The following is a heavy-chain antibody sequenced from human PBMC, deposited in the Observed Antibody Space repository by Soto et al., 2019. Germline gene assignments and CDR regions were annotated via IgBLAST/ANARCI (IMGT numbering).Heavy chain of an antibody. CDR3: AKDLFEIGARGYFDY. CDR2: ISGSGGST. J-gene: IGHJ4*02. Sequence: GGSLRLSCAASGFTFSSYAMSWVRQAPGKGLEWVSAISGSGGSTYYADSVKGRFTISRDNSKNTLYLQMNSLRAEDTAVYYCAKDLFEIGARGYFDYWGQGPLVTVSS. V-gene: IGHV3-23*01. CDR1: GFTFSSYA. D-gene: IGHD3-10*01.